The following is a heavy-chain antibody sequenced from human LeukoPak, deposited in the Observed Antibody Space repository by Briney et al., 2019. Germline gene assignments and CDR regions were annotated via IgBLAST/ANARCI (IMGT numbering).Heavy chain of an antibody. CDR3: ASRGSGYSYEFYYYYMDV. D-gene: IGHD5-18*01. Sequence: ASVKVSCKASGYTFTGYYMHWVRQAPGQGLEWMGWINPNSGSTNYAQKFQGRVTMTRDTSISTAYMELSRLRSDDTAVYYCASRGSGYSYEFYYYYMDVWGKGTTVTVSS. J-gene: IGHJ6*03. CDR1: GYTFTGYY. V-gene: IGHV1-2*02. CDR2: INPNSGST.